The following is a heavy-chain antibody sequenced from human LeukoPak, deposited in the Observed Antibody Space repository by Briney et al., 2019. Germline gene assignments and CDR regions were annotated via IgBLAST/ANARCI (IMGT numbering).Heavy chain of an antibody. CDR3: ASAPKGEGYCSSTSCYSPAG. J-gene: IGHJ4*02. D-gene: IGHD2-2*01. CDR2: IIPIFGTA. V-gene: IGHV1-69*01. CDR1: GGTFSSYA. Sequence: SVKVSCKASGGTFSSYAISWVRQAPGQGLEWMGGIIPIFGTANYAQKFQGRVTITADESTSTAYMELSSLRSEDTAVYYCASAPKGEGYCSSTSCYSPAGWGQGTLVTVSS.